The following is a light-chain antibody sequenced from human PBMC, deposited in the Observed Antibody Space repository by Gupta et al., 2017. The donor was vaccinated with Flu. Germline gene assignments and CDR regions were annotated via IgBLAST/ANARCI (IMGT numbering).Light chain of an antibody. V-gene: IGKV4-1*01. Sequence: DIVMTQSPDSLSVSLGERATINCKSSQSLLYSSNSKNYLAWYQQKPGQPPKLLIYWASTRESGVPDRFSGSGSGTDFTLTISSLQSEDVAVYHCQQYDSNTQTFDQGTKLEI. CDR1: QSLLYSSNSKNY. J-gene: IGKJ2*01. CDR3: QQYDSNTQT. CDR2: WAS.